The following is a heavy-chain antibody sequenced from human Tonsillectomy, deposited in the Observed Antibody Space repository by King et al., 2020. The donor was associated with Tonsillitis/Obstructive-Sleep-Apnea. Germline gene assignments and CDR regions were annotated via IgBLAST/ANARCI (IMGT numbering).Heavy chain of an antibody. J-gene: IGHJ3*02. CDR3: AKDRPSYYDFWSGYYRNAFDI. V-gene: IGHV3-30*18. D-gene: IGHD3-3*01. Sequence: VQLVESGGGVVQPGRSLRLSCAASGFTFSSYGMHWVRQAPGKGLEWAAVISYDGSNKYYADSVKGRFTISRDNSKNTLYLQMNSLRAEDTAVYYCAKDRPSYYDFWSGYYRNAFDIWGQGTMVTVSS. CDR1: GFTFSSYG. CDR2: ISYDGSNK.